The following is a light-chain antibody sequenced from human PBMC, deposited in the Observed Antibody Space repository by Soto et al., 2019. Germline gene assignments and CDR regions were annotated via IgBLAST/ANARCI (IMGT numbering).Light chain of an antibody. CDR1: QSLRSD. CDR2: GTS. J-gene: IGKJ1*01. V-gene: IGKV3D-15*03. Sequence: EIVMTQSPTTLTESPGERATLSCRASQSLRSDLAWYQQKPGQAPRLLIYGTSSRATVIPDRCSGSGSRTYFTLTISILDHEYVAYYYCQHYGSSPTFGQGTKVDIK. CDR3: QHYGSSPT.